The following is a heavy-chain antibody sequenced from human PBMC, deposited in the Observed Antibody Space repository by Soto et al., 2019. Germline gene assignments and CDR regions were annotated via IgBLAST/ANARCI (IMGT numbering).Heavy chain of an antibody. V-gene: IGHV1-3*01. CDR3: ATDPHYYDTTGYCLDN. J-gene: IGHJ4*02. CDR2: INPDNGHT. Sequence: ASVKVSCKASGYTFTSFAIHGVRQAPGQRPGWMGWINPDNGHTRYSQKFQGRVTITRDTSAIAAYRELSSLRSDDTAVYYCATDPHYYDTTGYCLDNWGQGTLVTAPQ. D-gene: IGHD3-22*01. CDR1: GYTFTSFA.